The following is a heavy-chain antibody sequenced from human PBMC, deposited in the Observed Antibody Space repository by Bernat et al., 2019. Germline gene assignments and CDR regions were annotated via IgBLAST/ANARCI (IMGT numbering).Heavy chain of an antibody. CDR3: LCRISGNFQH. D-gene: IGHD3-10*01. CDR1: GFTFSNAW. Sequence: EVQLVESGGGLVKPGGSLRLSCAASGFTFSNAWMSWVRQAPGQGLEWVGRIKSKTDGGTTDYAAPVKGRFTISRDDSKNTLYLQMNSLKTEDTAVYYCLCRISGNFQHWGQGTLVTVSS. CDR2: IKSKTDGGTT. V-gene: IGHV3-15*01. J-gene: IGHJ1*01.